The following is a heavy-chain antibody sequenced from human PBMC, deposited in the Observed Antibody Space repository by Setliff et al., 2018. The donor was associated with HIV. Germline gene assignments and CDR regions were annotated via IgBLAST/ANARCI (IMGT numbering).Heavy chain of an antibody. V-gene: IGHV3-23*01. CDR2: ISGSGGST. D-gene: IGHD3-16*02. CDR3: AKGLSGPFDY. J-gene: IGHJ4*02. Sequence: LRLSCVASGFTFSSYAMSWVRQAPGKGLEWVSGISGSGGSTYYADSVKGRFTISRDNSKNTLYLQMNSLRAQDTAVYYCAKGLSGPFDYWGQGTLVTVSS. CDR1: GFTFSSYA.